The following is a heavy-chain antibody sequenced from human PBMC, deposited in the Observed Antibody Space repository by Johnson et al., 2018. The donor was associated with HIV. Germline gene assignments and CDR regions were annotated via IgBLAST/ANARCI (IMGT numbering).Heavy chain of an antibody. V-gene: IGHV3-48*02. D-gene: IGHD6-19*01. CDR2: ISGSGDTK. CDR3: VRGGAVAPSSGFDI. J-gene: IGHJ3*02. Sequence: VQLVESGGGVVQPGRSLRLSCAASGFTFSTYAMHWVRQAPGKGLEWVSCISGSGDTKSYADSVKGRFTISRDNATNSLFLQMNIVRDEDTAVYYCVRGGAVAPSSGFDIWGQGTKVTVSS. CDR1: GFTFSTYA.